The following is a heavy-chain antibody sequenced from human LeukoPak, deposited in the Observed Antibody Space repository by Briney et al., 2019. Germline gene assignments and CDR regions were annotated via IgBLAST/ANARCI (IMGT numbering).Heavy chain of an antibody. Sequence: GSLRLSCAASGFTFRNAWMSWIRQPPGKGLEWIGEINHSGSTNYNPSLTSRVTISVDTSKNQFSLKLSSVTAADTAVYYCARGARIAAVYWYFDLWGRGTLVTVSS. CDR1: GFTFRNAW. CDR3: ARGARIAAVYWYFDL. D-gene: IGHD6-13*01. J-gene: IGHJ2*01. CDR2: INHSGST. V-gene: IGHV4-34*01.